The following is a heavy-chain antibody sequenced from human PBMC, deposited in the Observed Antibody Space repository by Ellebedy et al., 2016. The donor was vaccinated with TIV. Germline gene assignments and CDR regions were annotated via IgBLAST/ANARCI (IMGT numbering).Heavy chain of an antibody. J-gene: IGHJ5*02. CDR1: GYSFTANY. V-gene: IGHV1-2*02. Sequence: ASVKVSXXTSGYSFTANYIQWVRQAPGQGLEWMGYINPDTGFTHYAQKFQGRVTMTRDTSISTAYMELNSLKSDESAVYYCGRVPQHNAFDHWGQGTPVIVSS. CDR2: INPDTGFT. CDR3: GRVPQHNAFDH. D-gene: IGHD1-1*01.